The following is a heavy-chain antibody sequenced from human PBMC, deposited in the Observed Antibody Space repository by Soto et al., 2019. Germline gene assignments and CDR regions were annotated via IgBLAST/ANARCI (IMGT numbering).Heavy chain of an antibody. CDR2: IWYDGSNI. CDR3: ARPGRSCYYYYCMDA. V-gene: IGHV3-33*01. CDR1: GFTFSCYG. J-gene: IGHJ6*02. Sequence: PGGSLRLSCAASGFTFSCYGMHWVREAPGKGLEWVAVIWYDGSNIYYADSVKGRFTISRDNSKNTLYLQMNSLSAEDTVVYYCARPGRSCYYYYCMDAWGQGTMVTVSS.